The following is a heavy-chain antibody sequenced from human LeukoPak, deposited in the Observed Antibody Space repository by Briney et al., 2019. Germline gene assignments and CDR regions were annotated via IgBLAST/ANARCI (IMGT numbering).Heavy chain of an antibody. CDR3: ARGDILTGYYSPSYHYGMDV. J-gene: IGHJ6*02. CDR1: GGSISSYY. CDR2: INYSEST. V-gene: IGHV4-59*01. Sequence: PSETLSLTCTVSGGSISSYYWSWIRQPPGKGLEWIGYINYSESTNYNPSLKSRVTISLDTSKNQFSLKLSSVTAADTAIYYCARGDILTGYYSPSYHYGMDVWGQGTTVTVSS. D-gene: IGHD3-9*01.